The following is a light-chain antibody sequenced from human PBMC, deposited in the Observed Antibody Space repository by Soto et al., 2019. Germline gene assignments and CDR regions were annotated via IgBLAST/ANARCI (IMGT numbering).Light chain of an antibody. CDR3: QQYGSSPPIT. CDR1: QSVTSNY. CDR2: GAS. V-gene: IGKV3-20*01. Sequence: EIVLKQSPVTLSLSPGERATLSCRASQSVTSNYLAWYQQKPGQAPRLLIYGASSRATGIPDRFSGSGSGTDFTLTISRLEPEDFAVYYCQQYGSSPPITFGQGTRLEI. J-gene: IGKJ5*01.